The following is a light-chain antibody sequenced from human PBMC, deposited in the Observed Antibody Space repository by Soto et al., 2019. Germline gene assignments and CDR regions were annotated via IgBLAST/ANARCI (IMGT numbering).Light chain of an antibody. Sequence: ELVLTQSPGTLSLSPGDRATLSCRASQSVSSSYLAWYQQRPGQPPRILIFGASGRATGIPDRFSGSGSGTDFTLTISSLQPEDFATYYCQQFNNYPLTVGGGTKVDI. CDR2: GAS. CDR3: QQFNNYPLT. V-gene: IGKV3-20*01. CDR1: QSVSSSY. J-gene: IGKJ4*01.